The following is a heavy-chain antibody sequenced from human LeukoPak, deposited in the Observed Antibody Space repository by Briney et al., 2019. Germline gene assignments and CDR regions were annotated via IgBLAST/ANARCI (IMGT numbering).Heavy chain of an antibody. CDR3: AKDSIWGFGELLYNWFDP. Sequence: GGSLRLSCAASGFTFSSYAMSWVRQAPGKGLEWVSAISGSGGSTYYADSVKGRFTISRDNSKNTLYLQMNSLRAEDTAVYYCAKDSIWGFGELLYNWFDPWGQGTLVTVSS. CDR2: ISGSGGST. D-gene: IGHD3-10*01. J-gene: IGHJ5*02. V-gene: IGHV3-23*01. CDR1: GFTFSSYA.